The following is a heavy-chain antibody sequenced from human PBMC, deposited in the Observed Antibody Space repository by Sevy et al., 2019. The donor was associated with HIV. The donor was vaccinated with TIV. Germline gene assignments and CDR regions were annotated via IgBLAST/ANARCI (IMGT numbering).Heavy chain of an antibody. D-gene: IGHD2-21*02. CDR1: GFTFSNFW. Sequence: GGSLRLSCAASGFTFSNFWMSWVRQAPGKGLEFVANIKQDGSENFYADSVEGRFTISRDNAKNSLFLQMNNLRVEETAVYYCARDHPSTAPFDYWGQGTLVTVSS. CDR2: IKQDGSEN. V-gene: IGHV3-7*03. J-gene: IGHJ4*02. CDR3: ARDHPSTAPFDY.